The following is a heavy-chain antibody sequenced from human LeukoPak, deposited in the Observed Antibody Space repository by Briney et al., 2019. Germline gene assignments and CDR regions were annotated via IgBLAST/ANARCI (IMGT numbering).Heavy chain of an antibody. CDR2: IYYSGST. CDR1: GGSISSSSYY. V-gene: IGHV4-39*07. J-gene: IGHJ5*02. D-gene: IGHD3-22*01. Sequence: SETLSLTCTVSGGSISSSSYYWGWIRQLPGKGLEWIGSIYYSGSTYYNPSLKSRVTISVDTSKNQFSLKLSSVTAADTAVYYCANGYYDSSAAFDPWGQGTLVTVSS. CDR3: ANGYYDSSAAFDP.